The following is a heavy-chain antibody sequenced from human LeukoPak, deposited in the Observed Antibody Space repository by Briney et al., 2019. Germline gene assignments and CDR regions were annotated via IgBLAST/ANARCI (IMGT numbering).Heavy chain of an antibody. D-gene: IGHD3-22*01. CDR1: GYTFTSFY. V-gene: IGHV1-46*01. Sequence: ASVKVSCKASGYTFTSFYMHWVRQAPGQGLEWVGVINPGGGRTTYAQKFQGRVTMTRDTSTSTVNIELSSLRSEDTAVYYCARGAYYFDSRHPDVFDIWGQETMVTVSS. CDR2: INPGGGRT. J-gene: IGHJ3*02. CDR3: ARGAYYFDSRHPDVFDI.